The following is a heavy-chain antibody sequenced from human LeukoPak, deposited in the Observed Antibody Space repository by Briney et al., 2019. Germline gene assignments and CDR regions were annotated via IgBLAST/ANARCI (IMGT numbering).Heavy chain of an antibody. CDR3: ARDYQDEGVIVATTRHAFDI. CDR2: IYCSGST. Sequence: NPSETLSLTCTVSGGSISSSSYYWGWIRQPPGKGLEWIGSIYCSGSTYYNPSLKSRVTISVDRSKNQFSLKLSSVTAADTAVYYCARDYQDEGVIVATTRHAFDIWGQGTMVTVSS. D-gene: IGHD5-12*01. CDR1: GGSISSSSYY. J-gene: IGHJ3*02. V-gene: IGHV4-39*07.